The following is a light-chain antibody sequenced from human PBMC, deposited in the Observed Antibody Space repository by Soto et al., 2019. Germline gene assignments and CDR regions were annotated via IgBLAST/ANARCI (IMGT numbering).Light chain of an antibody. CDR3: QQYRSWPRT. CDR2: GAS. Sequence: EIVLTQSPAALSVSPGGRATLSCRASQDVMYDLAWYQQKPGQAPRLLVYGASTRATDAPPRIRGSGSGREFSLTISSLQSEDFATYYCQQYRSWPRTFGQGSRVEIK. V-gene: IGKV3-15*01. J-gene: IGKJ1*01. CDR1: QDVMYD.